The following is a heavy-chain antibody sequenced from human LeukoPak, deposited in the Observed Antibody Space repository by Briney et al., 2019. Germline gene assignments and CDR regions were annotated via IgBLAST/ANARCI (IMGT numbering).Heavy chain of an antibody. J-gene: IGHJ4*02. CDR1: GYTFTSYG. Sequence: GASVKLSCKASGYTFTSYGISWVRQAPGQGLEWMGWISIYNGHTNYAQKLQGRVTMTTDTSTSTAYMELRSLRSDDTAVYYCARDLRGYGSGSYVVTFDYWGQGTLVTVSS. D-gene: IGHD3-10*01. CDR3: ARDLRGYGSGSYVVTFDY. CDR2: ISIYNGHT. V-gene: IGHV1-18*01.